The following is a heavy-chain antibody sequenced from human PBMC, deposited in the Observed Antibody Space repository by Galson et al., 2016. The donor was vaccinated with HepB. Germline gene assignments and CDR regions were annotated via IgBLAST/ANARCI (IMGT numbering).Heavy chain of an antibody. V-gene: IGHV3-48*02. CDR3: AAGRGFDP. J-gene: IGHJ5*02. CDR2: IGTSSSNI. CDR1: GFTFSRYS. Sequence: SLRLSCAASGFTFSRYSMYWVRQAPGKGLEWVSYIGTSSSNISYAVSVKGRFTISRDNAKNSLYLQMNSLRHEDTAVYYCAAGRGFDPWGRGTLVTVSS. D-gene: IGHD3-10*01.